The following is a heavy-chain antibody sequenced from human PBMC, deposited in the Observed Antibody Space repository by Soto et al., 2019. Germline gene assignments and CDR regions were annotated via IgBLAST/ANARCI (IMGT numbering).Heavy chain of an antibody. V-gene: IGHV3-33*01. J-gene: IGHJ6*02. CDR3: ARDPGLGSSSWYGYYYYGMDV. CDR1: GFTFSSYG. Sequence: QVQLVESGGGVVQPGRSLRLSCAASGFTFSSYGMHWVRQAPGKGLEWVAVIWYDGSNKYYADSVKGRFTISRDNSKNTLYLQMNSLRAEDTAGYYCARDPGLGSSSWYGYYYYGMDVWGQGTTVTVSS. D-gene: IGHD6-13*01. CDR2: IWYDGSNK.